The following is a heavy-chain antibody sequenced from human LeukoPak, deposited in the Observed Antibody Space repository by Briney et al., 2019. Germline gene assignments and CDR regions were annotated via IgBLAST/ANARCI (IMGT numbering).Heavy chain of an antibody. D-gene: IGHD6-6*01. CDR3: ASPSSQLDHPYYFDY. CDR2: IIPVFGTA. V-gene: IGHV1-69*13. CDR1: GGTFSSYA. J-gene: IGHJ4*02. Sequence: SVKVSCKASGGTFSSYAISWVRQAPGQGLEWMGGIIPVFGTANYAQKFQGRATITADESTSTAYMELSSLRSEDTAVYYCASPSSQLDHPYYFDYWGQGTLVTVSS.